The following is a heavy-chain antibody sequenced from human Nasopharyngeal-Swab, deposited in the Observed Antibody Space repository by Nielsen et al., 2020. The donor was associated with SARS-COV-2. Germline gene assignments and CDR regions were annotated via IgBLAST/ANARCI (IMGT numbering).Heavy chain of an antibody. CDR1: GFTFRSYG. CDR3: ARDSGITMVRGVINGYYYDYMDV. Sequence: GESLKISCAASGFTFRSYGMHWVRQAPGKGLEWVAVIWYDGSNKYYADSVKGRFTISRDNSKNTLYLQMNSLRAEDTAVYYCARDSGITMVRGVINGYYYDYMDVWGKGTTVTVSS. D-gene: IGHD3-10*01. CDR2: IWYDGSNK. J-gene: IGHJ6*03. V-gene: IGHV3-33*01.